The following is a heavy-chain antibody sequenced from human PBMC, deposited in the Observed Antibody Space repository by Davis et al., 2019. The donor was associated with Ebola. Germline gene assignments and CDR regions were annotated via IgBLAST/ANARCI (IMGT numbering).Heavy chain of an antibody. CDR2: IRYDGNNK. J-gene: IGHJ4*02. V-gene: IGHV3-30*02. CDR3: AKDPLAYGSGSYYVDN. CDR1: GFSFRGYG. Sequence: PGGSLRLSCAASGFSFRGYGMHWVRQAPGKGLEWVAFIRYDGNNKYSADSVEGRFTISRDNSKNTLYLEMNSLRLEDTAVYYCAKDPLAYGSGSYYVDNWGQGTLVTVSS. D-gene: IGHD3-10*01.